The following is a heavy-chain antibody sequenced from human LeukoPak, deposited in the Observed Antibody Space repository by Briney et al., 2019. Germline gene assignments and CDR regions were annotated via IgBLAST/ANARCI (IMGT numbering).Heavy chain of an antibody. CDR2: ITNSGSIL. V-gene: IGHV3-11*04. D-gene: IGHD6-13*01. Sequence: GGSLRLSCAASGFTFSDYYMTWIRQAPGKGLEGVAYITNSGSILYYADSVKGRFTISRDNAKNSLFLQMNSLRAEDTAVYYCARDGSRSWSLNTWFDPWGQGTQVTVSS. J-gene: IGHJ5*02. CDR3: ARDGSRSWSLNTWFDP. CDR1: GFTFSDYY.